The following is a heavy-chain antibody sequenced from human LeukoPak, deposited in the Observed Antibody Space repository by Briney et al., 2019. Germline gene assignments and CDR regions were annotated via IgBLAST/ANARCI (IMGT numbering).Heavy chain of an antibody. CDR1: GGSISSGGYY. V-gene: IGHV4-31*03. D-gene: IGHD6-13*01. J-gene: IGHJ3*02. Sequence: SQTLSLTCTVSGGSISSGGYYWSWIRQHPGKGLEWVGYIYYSGSTYYNPSLKSRVTISVDTSKNQFSLKLSSVTAADTAVYYCARGIQSSFDIWGQGTMVTVSS. CDR2: IYYSGST. CDR3: ARGIQSSFDI.